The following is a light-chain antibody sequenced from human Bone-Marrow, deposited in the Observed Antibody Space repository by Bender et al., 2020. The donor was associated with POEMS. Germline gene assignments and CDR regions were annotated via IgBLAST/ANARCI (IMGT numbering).Light chain of an antibody. J-gene: IGLJ3*02. CDR1: STYVGIYNA. CDR3: CSFGTSSV. Sequence: QSALTQPASMSGSPGQSISISCTGISTYVGIYNAVSWYQHHPNKAPKLIIYEGNKRPSGVSNRFSASESGNTASLTISGLQAEDEADYYCCSFGTSSVFGGGTKLTVL. V-gene: IGLV2-14*02. CDR2: EGN.